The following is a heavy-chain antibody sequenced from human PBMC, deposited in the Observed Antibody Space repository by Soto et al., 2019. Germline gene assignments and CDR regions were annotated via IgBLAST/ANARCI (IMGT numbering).Heavy chain of an antibody. J-gene: IGHJ4*02. D-gene: IGHD6-13*01. CDR2: LYHSGST. CDR3: ARQIASSWDSFDD. CDR1: GDSISSSSHY. Sequence: SETLSLTCTVSGDSISSSSHYWGWIRQPPGRGLEWMQSLYHSGSTLYDPSLKCRVTISGHSSTIQFYPKVYSVTAADTAVYYCARQIASSWDSFDDWGQGALVTVSS. V-gene: IGHV4-39*01.